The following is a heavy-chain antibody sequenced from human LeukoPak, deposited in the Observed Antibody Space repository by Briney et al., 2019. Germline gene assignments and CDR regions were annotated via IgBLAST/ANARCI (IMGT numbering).Heavy chain of an antibody. V-gene: IGHV1-18*01. CDR3: ARADYEDYFDY. CDR2: ISAYNGNT. Sequence: ASVKVSCKASGYTFTNYDINWVRQATGQGLEWMGWISAYNGNTNYAQKLQGRVTMTTDTSTSTAYMELRSLRSDDTAVYYCARADYEDYFDYWGQGTLVTVSS. D-gene: IGHD4-17*01. CDR1: GYTFTNYD. J-gene: IGHJ4*02.